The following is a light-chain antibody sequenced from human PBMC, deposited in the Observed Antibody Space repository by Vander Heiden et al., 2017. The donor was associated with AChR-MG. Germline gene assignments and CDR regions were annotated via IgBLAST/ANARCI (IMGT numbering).Light chain of an antibody. J-gene: IGLJ2*01. CDR3: QAWHSGTAV. Sequence: SYELTQPPSVSVSPGQTATITCSGDILGYKYAYWYQQKPGQSPVLVSYQDSKRPSGIPERFSGSTSCNSGNKATLTISGPLAVDEADYYCQAWHSGTAVFGGGTKLTVL. CDR2: QDS. CDR1: ILGYKY. V-gene: IGLV3-1*01.